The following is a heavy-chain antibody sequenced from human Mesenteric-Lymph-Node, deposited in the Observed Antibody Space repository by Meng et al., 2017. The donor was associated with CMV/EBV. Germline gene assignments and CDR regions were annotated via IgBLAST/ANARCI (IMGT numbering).Heavy chain of an antibody. D-gene: IGHD6-19*01. J-gene: IGHJ6*02. CDR2: ISSSSSYI. CDR1: GFTFSSYS. Sequence: RGSLRLSCAASGFTFSSYSMNWVRQAPGKGLEWVSSISSSSSYIYYADSVKGRFTISRDNAKNSLYLQMNSLRAEDTAVYYCARPIGAVAGTETYYYYGMDVWGQGTTVTVSS. V-gene: IGHV3-21*01. CDR3: ARPIGAVAGTETYYYYGMDV.